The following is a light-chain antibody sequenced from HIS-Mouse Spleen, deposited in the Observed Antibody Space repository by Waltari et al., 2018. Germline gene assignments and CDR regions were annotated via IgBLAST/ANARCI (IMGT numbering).Light chain of an antibody. CDR1: QSVSSY. V-gene: IGKV3-11*01. Sequence: EIVLTQSPATLSLSPGERATLPCRASQSVSSYLAWYQPKPGQAPRLLIYDASNRATGIPARFSGSGSGTDFTLTISSLEPEDFAVYYCQQRSNWPPVTFGGGTKVEIK. J-gene: IGKJ4*01. CDR2: DAS. CDR3: QQRSNWPPVT.